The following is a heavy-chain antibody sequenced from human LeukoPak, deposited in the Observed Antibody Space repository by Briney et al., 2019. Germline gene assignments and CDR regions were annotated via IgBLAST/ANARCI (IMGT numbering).Heavy chain of an antibody. CDR2: ICGSGGST. Sequence: GGSLRLSCVVSGVTFSSYGMTWVRQAPGKGLEWVSAICGSGGSTYYADSVSGLFTISRDTSKNTLYLQMNSLRAEDTAVYYCAKPYGDSDYYYYYYMDVWGKGTTVTVSS. CDR3: AKPYGDSDYYYYYYMDV. J-gene: IGHJ6*03. D-gene: IGHD4-17*01. CDR1: GVTFSSYG. V-gene: IGHV3-23*01.